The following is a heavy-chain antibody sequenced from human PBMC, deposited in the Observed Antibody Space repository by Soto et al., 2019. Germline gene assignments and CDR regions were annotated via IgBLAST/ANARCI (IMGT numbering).Heavy chain of an antibody. CDR2: ISHDGSYK. J-gene: IGHJ6*02. D-gene: IGHD2-21*01. CDR3: AKDLWDILVVPSASPGPFNV. Sequence: SLRLSSVASGFSIRNYGMHWVRQAPGKGLEWLTVISHDGSYKNYADSVKGRFTVSRDDSKNTLFLQMNSMRANDTALYYCAKDLWDILVVPSASPGPFNVWGQGNMVTVS. CDR1: GFSIRNYG. V-gene: IGHV3-30*18.